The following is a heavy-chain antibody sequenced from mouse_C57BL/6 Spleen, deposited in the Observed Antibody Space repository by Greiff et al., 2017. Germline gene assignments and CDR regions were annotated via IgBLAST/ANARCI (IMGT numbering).Heavy chain of an antibody. V-gene: IGHV1-18*01. Sequence: VQLQQSGPELVKPGASVQIPCKASGYTFTDYNMDRVKQSHGKSLEWIGDINPTNGGTIYNQKFTGKAPLTVDKSSSTAYMEHRSLTSEDTAVYYWARGYGSSYNARDYWGQGTSVTVSS. CDR2: INPTNGGT. CDR1: GYTFTDYN. J-gene: IGHJ4*01. CDR3: ARGYGSSYNARDY. D-gene: IGHD1-1*01.